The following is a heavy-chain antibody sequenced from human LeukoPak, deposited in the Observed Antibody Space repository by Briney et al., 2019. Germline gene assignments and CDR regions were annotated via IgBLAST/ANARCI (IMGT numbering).Heavy chain of an antibody. CDR1: GFTVRSNY. CDR3: AKGRGWLQFFDY. V-gene: IGHV3-66*01. CDR2: IYSGGDT. D-gene: IGHD5-24*01. J-gene: IGHJ4*02. Sequence: PGGSLRLSCAAFGFTVRSNYMSWVRQAPGKGLEWVSVIYSGGDTYYADSVRGRFTISRDISKNTLYLQMNSLRAEDTAVYYCAKGRGWLQFFDYWGQGTLVTVSS.